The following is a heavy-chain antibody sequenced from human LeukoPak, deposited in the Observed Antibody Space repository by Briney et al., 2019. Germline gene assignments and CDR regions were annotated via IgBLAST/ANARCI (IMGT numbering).Heavy chain of an antibody. CDR1: GFTFSSYA. D-gene: IGHD1-26*01. J-gene: IGHJ4*02. Sequence: SGGSLRLSCAASGFTFSSYAMHWVRQAPGKGLEWVAVISYDGSNKYYADSVKGRFTISRDNSKNTLYLQMNSLRAEDTAVYYCAKDLAGNSGSYSWGQGTLVTVSS. CDR2: ISYDGSNK. CDR3: AKDLAGNSGSYS. V-gene: IGHV3-30-3*01.